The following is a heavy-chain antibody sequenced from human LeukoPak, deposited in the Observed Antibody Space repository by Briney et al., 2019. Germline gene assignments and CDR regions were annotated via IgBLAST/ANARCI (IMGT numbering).Heavy chain of an antibody. CDR3: ARSPEQWLVLPFDY. Sequence: SETLSLTCTVSGGSISSYYWSWIRQPPGKGLEWIGYIYYSGSTNYNPSLKSRATISVDTSKNQFSLKLSSVTAADTAVYYCARSPEQWLVLPFDYWGQGTLVTVSS. CDR2: IYYSGST. J-gene: IGHJ4*02. V-gene: IGHV4-59*01. D-gene: IGHD6-19*01. CDR1: GGSISSYY.